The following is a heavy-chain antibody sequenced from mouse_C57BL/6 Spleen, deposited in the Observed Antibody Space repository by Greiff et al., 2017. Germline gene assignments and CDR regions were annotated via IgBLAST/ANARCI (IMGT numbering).Heavy chain of an antibody. V-gene: IGHV5-6*01. Sequence: EVQVVESGGDLVKPGGSLKLSCAASGFTFSSYGMSWVSQTPDKRLEWVATISSGGSYTYYPDSVKGRFTISRDNAKNTLYLQMSSLKSEDTAMYYCARRDTTVVGDYWGQGTTLTVYS. CDR3: ARRDTTVVGDY. D-gene: IGHD1-1*01. J-gene: IGHJ2*01. CDR1: GFTFSSYG. CDR2: ISSGGSYT.